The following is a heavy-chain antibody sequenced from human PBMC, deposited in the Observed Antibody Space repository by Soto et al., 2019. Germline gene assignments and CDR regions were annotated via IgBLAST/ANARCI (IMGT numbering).Heavy chain of an antibody. CDR3: AKDPNLVVVAATRVDYYGMDV. V-gene: IGHV3-30*18. D-gene: IGHD2-15*01. Sequence: HPGGSLRLSCAASGFTFSSYGMHWVRQAPGKGLEWVAIISYDGSYKYYADSMKGRFTISRDNSKNTLYLQMNSLRPEDTAVYYCAKDPNLVVVAATRVDYYGMDVWGQGTTVTVSS. J-gene: IGHJ6*02. CDR1: GFTFSSYG. CDR2: ISYDGSYK.